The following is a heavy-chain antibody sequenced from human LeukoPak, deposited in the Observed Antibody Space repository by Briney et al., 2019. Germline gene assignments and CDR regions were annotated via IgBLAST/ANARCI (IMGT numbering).Heavy chain of an antibody. D-gene: IGHD6-6*01. Sequence: PGGSLRLSCAASGFTFSGSAMHWVRQASGKGREWVGRIRSKANSYATAYAASVKGRFTITRDDSKNTAYLQMNSLKTEDTAVYYCFQYSSSPRDYWGQGTLVTVSS. V-gene: IGHV3-73*01. J-gene: IGHJ4*02. CDR1: GFTFSGSA. CDR3: FQYSSSPRDY. CDR2: IRSKANSYAT.